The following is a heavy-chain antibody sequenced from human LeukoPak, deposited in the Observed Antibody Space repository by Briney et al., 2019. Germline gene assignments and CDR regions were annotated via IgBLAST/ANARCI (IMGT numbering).Heavy chain of an antibody. J-gene: IGHJ4*02. Sequence: SETLSLTCTVSGDSISYFYWGWIRQPPGKGLEWIGYIFYSGSTNYNPSLKSRVTISVDTSKNQFSLKLSSVTAADTAVYYCAREPGYSSSWYDYWGQGTLVTVSS. D-gene: IGHD6-13*01. CDR3: AREPGYSSSWYDY. CDR1: GDSISYFY. V-gene: IGHV4-59*01. CDR2: IFYSGST.